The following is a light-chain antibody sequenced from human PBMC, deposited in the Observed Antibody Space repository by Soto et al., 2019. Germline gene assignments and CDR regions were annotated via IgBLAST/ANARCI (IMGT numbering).Light chain of an antibody. CDR3: AAWDDSLSGV. J-gene: IGLJ3*02. CDR2: SDN. Sequence: QSVLTQPPSTSGTPGQRVTISCSGSSSNIGSNYVYWYQQLPETAPKLLIYSDNQRPSGVPDRFSGSKSGTSASLAISGLQSEDEADYYCAAWDDSLSGVFGGGTKLTVL. V-gene: IGLV1-47*02. CDR1: SSNIGSNY.